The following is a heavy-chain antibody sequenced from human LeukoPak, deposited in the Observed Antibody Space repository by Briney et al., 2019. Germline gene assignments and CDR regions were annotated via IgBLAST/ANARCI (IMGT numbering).Heavy chain of an antibody. CDR1: GGSFSGYY. CDR2: INHSGST. Sequence: SETLSLTCAVYGGSFSGYYWSWIRQPPGKGLEWIGEINHSGSTNCNPSLKSRVTISVDTSKNQFSLKLSSVTAADTAVYYCARGLAGRALGYWGQGTLVTVSS. V-gene: IGHV4-34*01. CDR3: ARGLAGRALGY. J-gene: IGHJ4*02. D-gene: IGHD6-19*01.